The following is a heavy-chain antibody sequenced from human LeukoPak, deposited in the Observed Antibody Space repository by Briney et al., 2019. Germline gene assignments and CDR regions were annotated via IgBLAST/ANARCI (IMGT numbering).Heavy chain of an antibody. Sequence: GGSLRLSCAASGFSFSRYSMNWVRQAPGKGLEWVSSISDSSDYIYYGDAVKGRFTISRDNAKNSLYLQMNSLEGEDTAVYYCAGDKVADYGSGSFDYGGQGTLVTVSS. CDR2: ISDSSDYI. V-gene: IGHV3-21*01. J-gene: IGHJ4*02. CDR1: GFSFSRYS. D-gene: IGHD3-10*01. CDR3: AGDKVADYGSGSFDY.